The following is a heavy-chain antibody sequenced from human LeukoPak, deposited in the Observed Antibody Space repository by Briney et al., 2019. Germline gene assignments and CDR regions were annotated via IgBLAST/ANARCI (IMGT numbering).Heavy chain of an antibody. V-gene: IGHV4-39*07. CDR2: VYYDGIN. Sequence: SETLSLTCTVSGGSLNNTLFYWVWLRQPPGKGLEWIGTVYYDGINYSSPSLKSRVSTSVDTSKNQFSLRLSSVTAADMAVYYCARISRWGSYCGQGILVTVSS. D-gene: IGHD3-16*01. CDR1: GGSLNNTLFY. CDR3: ARISRWGSY. J-gene: IGHJ4*02.